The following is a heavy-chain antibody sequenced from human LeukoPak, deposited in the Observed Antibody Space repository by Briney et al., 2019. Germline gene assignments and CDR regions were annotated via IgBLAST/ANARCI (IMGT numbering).Heavy chain of an antibody. D-gene: IGHD2-15*01. Sequence: GGPLSLSCAASGFTFSTFAMSRVRQVPGQGLVWVSGLSITAGFTYYADSVKGRFTISRDNSKNTLYLQLNSLRAEDTAVYYCAKSNSCRSDSCQPDDAFDVWGQETMVTVSS. V-gene: IGHV3-23*01. CDR1: GFTFSTFA. J-gene: IGHJ3*01. CDR2: LSITAGFT. CDR3: AKSNSCRSDSCQPDDAFDV.